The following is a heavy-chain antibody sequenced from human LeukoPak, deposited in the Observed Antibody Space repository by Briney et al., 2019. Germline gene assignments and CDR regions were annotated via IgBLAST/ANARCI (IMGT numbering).Heavy chain of an antibody. V-gene: IGHV4-39*01. CDR2: VYYGGST. CDR3: ASHMMTFGGHILHNFDY. CDR1: GGSITRSTYY. D-gene: IGHD3-16*01. Sequence: SETLSLTCTVSGGSITRSTYYWGWIRQPPGKGLEWIGSVYYGGSTYYNPSVESRVTISVDTSKNQFSLKLSSVTAADAAVYYCASHMMTFGGHILHNFDYWGQGTLVTVSS. J-gene: IGHJ4*02.